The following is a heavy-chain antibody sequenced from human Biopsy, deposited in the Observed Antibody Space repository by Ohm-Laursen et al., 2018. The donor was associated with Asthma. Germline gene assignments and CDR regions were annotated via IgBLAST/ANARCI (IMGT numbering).Heavy chain of an antibody. V-gene: IGHV1-69*13. CDR3: ARGYSGSDRIVYYYSGLEV. Sequence: SVKVSCKASGDFFSNYAISWVRQAPGQGLEWMGGLIPVLGAPDHAQMFEGRVTITADESTSTAYMELSSLSSEDTAVYYCARGYSGSDRIVYYYSGLEVWGQGTTVTVSS. CDR2: LIPVLGAP. D-gene: IGHD5-12*01. J-gene: IGHJ6*02. CDR1: GDFFSNYA.